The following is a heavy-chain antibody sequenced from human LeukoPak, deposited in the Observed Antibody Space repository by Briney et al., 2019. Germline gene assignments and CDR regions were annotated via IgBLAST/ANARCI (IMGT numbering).Heavy chain of an antibody. V-gene: IGHV3-21*01. Sequence: GGSLRLSCAASGFTFSSYSMNWVRQAPGKGLEWVSSISSSSSYIYYADSVKGRFTISRDNAKNSLYLQMNSLRAEDTAVYYCAREATMVRSLDVWGRGTTVTVSS. CDR1: GFTFSSYS. CDR2: ISSSSSYI. CDR3: AREATMVRSLDV. J-gene: IGHJ6*02. D-gene: IGHD3-10*01.